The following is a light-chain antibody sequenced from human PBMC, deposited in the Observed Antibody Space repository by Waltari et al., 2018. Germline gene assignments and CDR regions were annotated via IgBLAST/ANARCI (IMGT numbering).Light chain of an antibody. CDR3: QQYYSLPFT. V-gene: IGKV4-1*01. Sequence: DIVMTQSPDFLAVSLGGRTTLTCKSSQSVLSTSNNKNYLAWYQQKPGQPPKLLIYWTYIRESGVPDRFTGSGSETDFTLTISSLQAEDVAVYYCQQYYSLPFTFGPGTKVDIK. CDR2: WTY. J-gene: IGKJ3*01. CDR1: QSVLSTSNNKNY.